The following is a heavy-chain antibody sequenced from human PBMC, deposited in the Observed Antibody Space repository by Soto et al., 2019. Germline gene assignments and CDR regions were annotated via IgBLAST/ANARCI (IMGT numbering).Heavy chain of an antibody. Sequence: QVQLVQSGAEVKKPWASVKVSCKASGYTFTSYGISWVRQAPGQGLEWMGWISAYNGNTNYAQKLQGRVTMTTDTSTSTAYMELRRLRSDDTAVYYCARVTDVDYDSGDSKPRKPADYYYGRDVWGQGSTVTVSS. V-gene: IGHV1-18*04. CDR1: GYTFTSYG. CDR3: ARVTDVDYDSGDSKPRKPADYYYGRDV. CDR2: ISAYNGNT. D-gene: IGHD4-17*01. J-gene: IGHJ6*02.